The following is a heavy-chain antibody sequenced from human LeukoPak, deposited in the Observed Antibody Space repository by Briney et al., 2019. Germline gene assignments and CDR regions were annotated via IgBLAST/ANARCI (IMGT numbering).Heavy chain of an antibody. V-gene: IGHV1-2*02. Sequence: ASVKVSCKASGYTFTGYYMHWVRQAPGQGLEWMGGINPNSGGTNYAQKFQGRVTMTRDTSISTAYMELSRLRSDDTAVYYCARERLHSSYFDYWGQGTLVTVSS. J-gene: IGHJ4*02. CDR2: INPNSGGT. CDR3: ARERLHSSYFDY. CDR1: GYTFTGYY. D-gene: IGHD6-13*01.